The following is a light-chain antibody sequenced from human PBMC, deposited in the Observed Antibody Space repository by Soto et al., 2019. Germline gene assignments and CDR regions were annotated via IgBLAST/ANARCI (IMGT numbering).Light chain of an antibody. CDR2: GSF. Sequence: EIVLTQSPGTLSLSPGERATLSCRASQSLSSSYLAWYQQKPGQAPRLLICGSFSRATGIPDRFSGSGSGTDFTLTISRLEREDSAVYYCQQYGTLITFGQGTRLEIK. V-gene: IGKV3-20*01. CDR3: QQYGTLIT. CDR1: QSLSSSY. J-gene: IGKJ5*01.